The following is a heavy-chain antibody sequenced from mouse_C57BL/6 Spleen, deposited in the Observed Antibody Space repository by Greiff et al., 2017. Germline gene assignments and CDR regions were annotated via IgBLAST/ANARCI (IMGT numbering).Heavy chain of an antibody. CDR2: ISSGGSYT. CDR1: GFTFSSYG. Sequence: EVKLMESGGDLVKPGGSLKLSCAASGFTFSSYGMSWVRQTPDKRLEWVATISSGGSYTYYPDSVKGRCTISRDKAKNTLYLQMSSLKSEDTAMYDCSSASYYGYYFYAMDYWGQGTSVTVSS. V-gene: IGHV5-6*01. CDR3: SSASYYGYYFYAMDY. D-gene: IGHD2-1*01. J-gene: IGHJ4*01.